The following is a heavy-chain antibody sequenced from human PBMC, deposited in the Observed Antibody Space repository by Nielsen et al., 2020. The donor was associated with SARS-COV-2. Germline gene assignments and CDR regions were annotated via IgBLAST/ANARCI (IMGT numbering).Heavy chain of an antibody. Sequence: SETLSLTCTVSGGSISSGDYYWSWIRQPPGKGLEWIGYIYYSGSTYYNPSLKSRVTISVDTSKNQFSLKLSSVTAADTAVYYCGGSYTTSSTHYYYYGMGVWGQGTTVTVSS. D-gene: IGHD6-6*01. J-gene: IGHJ6*02. CDR2: IYYSGST. CDR3: GGSYTTSSTHYYYYGMGV. CDR1: GGSISSGDYY. V-gene: IGHV4-30-4*01.